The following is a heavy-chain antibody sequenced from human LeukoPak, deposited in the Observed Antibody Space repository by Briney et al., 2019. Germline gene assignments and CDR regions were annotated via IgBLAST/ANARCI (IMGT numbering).Heavy chain of an antibody. Sequence: SVKVSCKASGGTFSSYAISWVRQAPGQGLEWMGGIIPIFGTANYAQKFQGRVTITTDESTSTAYMELSSLRSEDTAVYYCARGCSSTSCYDSPYNWFDPWGQGTLVTVSS. V-gene: IGHV1-69*05. D-gene: IGHD2-2*01. CDR3: ARGCSSTSCYDSPYNWFDP. CDR2: IIPIFGTA. J-gene: IGHJ5*02. CDR1: GGTFSSYA.